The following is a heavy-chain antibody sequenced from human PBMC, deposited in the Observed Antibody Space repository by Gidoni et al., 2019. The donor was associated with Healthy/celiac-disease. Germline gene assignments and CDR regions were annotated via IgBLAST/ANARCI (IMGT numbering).Heavy chain of an antibody. CDR3: AGDSSSPPAGYYYMDV. D-gene: IGHD6-13*01. J-gene: IGHJ6*03. Sequence: QVQLVESGGGVVQPGRSLRLSCAASGFTFSSYAMHWVRQAPGKGLEWVAVISYDGSNKYYADSVKGRFTISRDNSKNTLYLQMNSLRAEDTAVYYCAGDSSSPPAGYYYMDVWGKGTTVTVSS. CDR2: ISYDGSNK. V-gene: IGHV3-30*01. CDR1: GFTFSSYA.